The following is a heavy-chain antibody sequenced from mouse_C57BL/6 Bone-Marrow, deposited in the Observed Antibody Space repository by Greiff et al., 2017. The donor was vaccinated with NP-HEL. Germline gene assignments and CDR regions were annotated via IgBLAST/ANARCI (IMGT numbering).Heavy chain of an antibody. J-gene: IGHJ4*01. D-gene: IGHD2-1*01. V-gene: IGHV5-17*01. CDR2: ISSGSSTI. CDR3: ARGYGKGNYAMDY. Sequence: EVQVVESGGGLVKPGGSLKLSCAASGFTFSDYGMHWVRQAPEKGLEWVAYISSGSSTIYYADTVKGRFTISRDNAKNTLFLQMTSLRSEDTAMYYCARGYGKGNYAMDYWGQGTSVTVSS. CDR1: GFTFSDYG.